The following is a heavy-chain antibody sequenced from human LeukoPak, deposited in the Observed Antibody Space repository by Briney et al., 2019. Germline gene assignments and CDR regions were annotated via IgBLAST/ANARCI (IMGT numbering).Heavy chain of an antibody. CDR3: ARDGYCSSTSCHEDWSHP. CDR2: IIPIFGRA. CDR1: VGTVTRYA. V-gene: IGHV1-69*01. Sequence: SSVKVSCKAAVGTVTRYAISCVRQARGHGLEWRGGIIPIFGRANYAQKFQSRVTITADECTSTGYMEMSSLRSEETGVYYCARDGYCSSTSCHEDWSHPWGEGTLVTVSS. J-gene: IGHJ5*02. D-gene: IGHD2-2*03.